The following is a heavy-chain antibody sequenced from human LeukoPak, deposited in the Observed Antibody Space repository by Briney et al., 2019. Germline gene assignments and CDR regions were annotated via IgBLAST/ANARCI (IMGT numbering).Heavy chain of an antibody. CDR2: IWYDGSNK. V-gene: IGHV3-33*01. Sequence: GGSLRLSCAASGLTFSSYGMHWVRQAPGKGLEWVAVIWYDGSNKYYVDSVKGRFTISRDNSKNTLYLQMNSLRAEDTAVYYCARDRASFPSYYDFWSGRSYYYYGMDVWGQGTTVTVSS. D-gene: IGHD3-3*01. J-gene: IGHJ6*02. CDR3: ARDRASFPSYYDFWSGRSYYYYGMDV. CDR1: GLTFSSYG.